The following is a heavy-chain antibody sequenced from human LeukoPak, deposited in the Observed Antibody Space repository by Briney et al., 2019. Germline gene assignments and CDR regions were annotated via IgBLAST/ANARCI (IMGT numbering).Heavy chain of an antibody. CDR3: ARPYYDTSGYYQYYFDY. Sequence: GESLKISCKGSGYSFPTYWIGWARQMPGKGLEWMGIIYPGDSDTRYSPSFQGQVTISADKPISTAYLQWSSLKASDTAMYYCARPYYDTSGYYQYYFDYWGQGTLVTVSS. V-gene: IGHV5-51*01. D-gene: IGHD3-22*01. CDR2: IYPGDSDT. J-gene: IGHJ4*02. CDR1: GYSFPTYW.